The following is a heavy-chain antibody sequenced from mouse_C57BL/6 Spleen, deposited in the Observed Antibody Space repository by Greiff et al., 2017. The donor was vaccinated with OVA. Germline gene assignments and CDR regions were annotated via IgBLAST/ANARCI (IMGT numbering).Heavy chain of an antibody. CDR3: ASGKGNYRFAY. CDR2: ISYDGSN. D-gene: IGHD2-1*01. CDR1: GYSITSGYY. V-gene: IGHV3-6*01. J-gene: IGHJ3*01. Sequence: EVKLQESGPGLVKPSQSLSLTCSVTGYSITSGYYWNWIRQFPGNKLEWMGYISYDGSNNYNPSLKNRISITRDTSKNQFFLKLNSVTTEDTATYYCASGKGNYRFAYWGQGTLVTVSA.